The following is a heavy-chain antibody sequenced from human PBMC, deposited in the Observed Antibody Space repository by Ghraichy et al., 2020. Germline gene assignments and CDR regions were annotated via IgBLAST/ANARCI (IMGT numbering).Heavy chain of an antibody. D-gene: IGHD2-21*02. V-gene: IGHV4-31*03. J-gene: IGHJ6*02. CDR2: IDNSGLT. Sequence: SETLSLTCTVSGGSFSRGDYYWNWIRQHPAKGLEWIGNIDNSGLTHYNPSLESRIYIFADTSEFSLKLYSVTAADAALYYCARGSSSKSPRDHYYTLVVWVQGTTVTVSS. CDR1: GGSFSRGDYY. CDR3: ARGSSSKSPRDHYYTLVV.